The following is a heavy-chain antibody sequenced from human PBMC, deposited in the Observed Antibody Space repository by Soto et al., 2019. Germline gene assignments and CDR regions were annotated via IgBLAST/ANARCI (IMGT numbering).Heavy chain of an antibody. CDR2: IYYSGST. CDR3: ASQPYYYTSGTYYAFDV. V-gene: IGHV4-31*03. Sequence: QVQLQESGPGLVKPSETLSLTCTVSGGSISSGGYYWSWIRQHPGKGLEWIGYIYYSGSTYYNPSLKSRVTISVDTSQNQFSLNLSSVTAADTAVYYCASQPYYYTSGTYYAFDVWGRGTMVTVSS. J-gene: IGHJ3*01. D-gene: IGHD3-10*01. CDR1: GGSISSGGYY.